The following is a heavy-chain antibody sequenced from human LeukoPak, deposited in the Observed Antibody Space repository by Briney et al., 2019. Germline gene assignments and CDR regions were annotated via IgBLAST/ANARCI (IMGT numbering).Heavy chain of an antibody. Sequence: GGSLRLSCAASGFTFSSYGMHWVRQAPGKGLEYVSAISSNGGSTYYANSVKGRFTISRDNSKNTLYLQMGSLRAEDMAVYYCARSPSMVRGVIGNWFDPWGQGTLVTVSS. CDR3: ARSPSMVRGVIGNWFDP. CDR1: GFTFSSYG. J-gene: IGHJ5*02. V-gene: IGHV3-64*01. D-gene: IGHD3-10*01. CDR2: ISSNGGST.